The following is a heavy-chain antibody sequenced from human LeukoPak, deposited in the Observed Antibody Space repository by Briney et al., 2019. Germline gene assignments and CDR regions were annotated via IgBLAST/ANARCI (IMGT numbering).Heavy chain of an antibody. J-gene: IGHJ4*02. D-gene: IGHD6-25*01. V-gene: IGHV3-48*03. Sequence: PGGSLRLSCAASGFTFTGFQMNWVRQAPGKGLEWVSYISNSGNTIYYADSVKGRFTVSRDNAKNSLYLHMNSLRAEDTAFYYCAREIGSHFDYWGQGTLVTVSS. CDR3: AREIGSHFDY. CDR2: ISNSGNTI. CDR1: GFTFTGFQ.